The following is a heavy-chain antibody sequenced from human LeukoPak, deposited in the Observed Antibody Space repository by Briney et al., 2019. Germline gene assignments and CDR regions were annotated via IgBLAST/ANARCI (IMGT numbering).Heavy chain of an antibody. CDR3: AREGWHSSSWYFFDY. J-gene: IGHJ4*02. D-gene: IGHD6-13*01. CDR1: GFTFSSYW. CDR2: IKQDGSEK. V-gene: IGHV3-7*03. Sequence: GGSLRLSCAASGFTFSSYWMSWVRQAPGKGLEWVANIKQDGSEKYYVDSVKGRFTISRDNAKNPLYLQMNSLRAEDTAVYYCAREGWHSSSWYFFDYWGQGILVTVSS.